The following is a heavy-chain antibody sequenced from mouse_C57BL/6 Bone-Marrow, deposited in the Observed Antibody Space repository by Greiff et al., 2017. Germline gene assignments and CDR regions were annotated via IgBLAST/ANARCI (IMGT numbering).Heavy chain of an antibody. CDR1: GYTFTDYY. Sequence: EVQLQQSGPELVKPGASVKISCKASGYTFTDYYMNWVKQSHGKSLEWIGDINPNNGGTSYNQKFKGKATLTVDKSSSTAYMELRSLTSEDSAVYYCARLEGSHFDYWGQGTTLTVSS. V-gene: IGHV1-26*01. CDR2: INPNNGGT. J-gene: IGHJ2*01. CDR3: ARLEGSHFDY.